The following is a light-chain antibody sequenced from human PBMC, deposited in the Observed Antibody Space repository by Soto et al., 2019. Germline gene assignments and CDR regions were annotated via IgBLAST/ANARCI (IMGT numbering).Light chain of an antibody. CDR1: QNINNR. Sequence: DIQMTQSPSTLSASVGDRVTITCRASQNINNRLAWYQQKPGMAPRFLIYRASSLESGVPSRFSGSRSGTDFTLTISSLQPDDFATYYCQQYNSYPYTFGQGTKLEIK. J-gene: IGKJ2*01. CDR2: RAS. CDR3: QQYNSYPYT. V-gene: IGKV1-5*03.